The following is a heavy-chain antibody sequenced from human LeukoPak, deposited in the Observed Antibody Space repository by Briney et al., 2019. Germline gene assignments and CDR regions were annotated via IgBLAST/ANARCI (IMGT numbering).Heavy chain of an antibody. CDR3: ARDPDDSGSYDY. D-gene: IGHD1-26*01. V-gene: IGHV3-33*01. J-gene: IGHJ4*02. Sequence: GGSLRLSCAASGFTFGSYGMHWVRQAPGKGLEWVAVIWYDGSNKYYADSVKGRFTISRDNSKNTLYLQMNSLRAEDTAVYYCARDPDDSGSYDYWGQGTLVTVSS. CDR1: GFTFGSYG. CDR2: IWYDGSNK.